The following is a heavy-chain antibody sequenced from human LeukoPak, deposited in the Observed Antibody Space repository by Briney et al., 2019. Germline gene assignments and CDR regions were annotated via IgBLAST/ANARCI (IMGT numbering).Heavy chain of an antibody. D-gene: IGHD2-15*01. Sequence: TSETLSLTCTVSGGSISSSSYYWGWIRQPPGKGLEWIGSIYYSGSTYYNPSLKSRVTISVDTSKNQFSLKLSSVTAADTAVYYCARDSLVVVAATARLGWFDPWGQGTLVTVSS. CDR3: ARDSLVVVAATARLGWFDP. V-gene: IGHV4-39*07. J-gene: IGHJ5*02. CDR2: IYYSGST. CDR1: GGSISSSSYY.